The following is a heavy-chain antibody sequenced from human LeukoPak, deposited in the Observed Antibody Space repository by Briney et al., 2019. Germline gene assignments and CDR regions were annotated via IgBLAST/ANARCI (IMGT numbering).Heavy chain of an antibody. CDR3: AELGITMVGGV. Sequence: GGSLRLSCAASGFTFSSYAMHWVRQAPGKGLEWVAVISYDGSNKYYADSVKGRFTISRDNSKNTLYLQMNSLRAEDTAVYYCAELGITMVGGVWGKGTTVTISS. CDR1: GFTFSSYA. CDR2: ISYDGSNK. D-gene: IGHD3-10*02. J-gene: IGHJ6*04. V-gene: IGHV3-30*04.